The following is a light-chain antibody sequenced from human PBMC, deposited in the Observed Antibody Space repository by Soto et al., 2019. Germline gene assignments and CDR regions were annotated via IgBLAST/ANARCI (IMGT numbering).Light chain of an antibody. CDR1: QSVSSH. CDR3: QQRSNWWT. V-gene: IGKV3-11*01. Sequence: EIVLTQSPASLSLSPGERATLSCRASQSVSSHLAWFQQRPGQAPRLLIYGASNRATGIPARFGGSGSGTNFTLTISSLEPEDFAVYYCQQRSNWWTFGQGTKVDIK. CDR2: GAS. J-gene: IGKJ1*01.